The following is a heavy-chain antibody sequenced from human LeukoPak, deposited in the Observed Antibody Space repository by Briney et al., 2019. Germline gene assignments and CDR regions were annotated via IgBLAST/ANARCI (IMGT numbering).Heavy chain of an antibody. CDR2: ISAYNGNT. Sequence: GASVKVSCKASGYTFTSYGISWVRQAPGQGLEWMGWISAYNGNTNYAQKLQGRVTMTTDTSTSTAYMELRSLRSDDTAVYYCARDLFNWNGVGYFDYWGQGTLVTVSS. CDR1: GYTFTSYG. D-gene: IGHD1-1*01. J-gene: IGHJ4*02. V-gene: IGHV1-18*01. CDR3: ARDLFNWNGVGYFDY.